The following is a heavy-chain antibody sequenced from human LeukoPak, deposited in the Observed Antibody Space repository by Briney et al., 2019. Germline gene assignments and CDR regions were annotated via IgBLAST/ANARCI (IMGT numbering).Heavy chain of an antibody. CDR3: ARGEVVFDY. V-gene: IGHV4-59*01. D-gene: IGHD2-15*01. Sequence: SETLSLTCTVSGGSISSYYWSWIWQPPGKGLEWIGYIYYSGSTKYNPSLKSRVTISVDTSKNQFPLKLSSVTAADTAVYYCARGEVVFDYWGQGTLVTVSS. J-gene: IGHJ4*02. CDR2: IYYSGST. CDR1: GGSISSYY.